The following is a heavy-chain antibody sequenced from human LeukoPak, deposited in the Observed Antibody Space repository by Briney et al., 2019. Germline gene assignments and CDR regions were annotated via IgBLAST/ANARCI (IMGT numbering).Heavy chain of an antibody. D-gene: IGHD2-8*01. CDR2: INLSGGST. V-gene: IGHV1-46*01. J-gene: IGHJ4*02. CDR1: GYTFTSYH. CDR3: ARDYVDDIPMIKDY. Sequence: SVKVSCKASGYTFTSYHMHWVRQAPGQGLEWMGKINLSGGSTTYAQKFQGRVTMTRDTSTSTVYMELSSQRSEDTAVYYCARDYVDDIPMIKDYWGQGTLVTVSS.